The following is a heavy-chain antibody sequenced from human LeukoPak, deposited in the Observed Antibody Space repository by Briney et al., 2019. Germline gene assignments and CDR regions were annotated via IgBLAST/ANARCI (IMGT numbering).Heavy chain of an antibody. J-gene: IGHJ3*02. D-gene: IGHD3-22*01. CDR3: ARDQGPEYYDSSGYYYAFDI. CDR1: GYTFTSYY. Sequence: ASVKVSCKASGYTFTSYYMHWVRQAPGQGLEWMGIINPSGGSTSYAQKFQGRVTMTRDTSTSTVYMELSSLRSEDTAVYYCARDQGPEYYDSSGYYYAFDIWGQGTMVTVSS. CDR2: INPSGGST. V-gene: IGHV1-46*01.